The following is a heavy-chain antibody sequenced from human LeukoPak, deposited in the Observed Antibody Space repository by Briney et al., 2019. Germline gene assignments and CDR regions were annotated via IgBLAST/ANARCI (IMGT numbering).Heavy chain of an antibody. CDR2: IYGNDDK. CDR3: AHRQMSTFDY. Sequence: SGPTLVNPTQTLTLTCTFSGFSLTTGGVAVAWIRQPPGKALEWLAVIYGNDDKRYSPSLMSRLSITKDTSKNQVVLTTTNMDPADTATYFCAHRQMSTFDYWGQGTWSPSPQ. CDR1: GFSLTTGGVA. V-gene: IGHV2-5*01. J-gene: IGHJ4*02. D-gene: IGHD5-24*01.